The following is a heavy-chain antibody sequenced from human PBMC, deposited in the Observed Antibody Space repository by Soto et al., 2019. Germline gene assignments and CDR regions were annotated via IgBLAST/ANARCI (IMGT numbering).Heavy chain of an antibody. CDR3: ARAGGGYCSSTSCYSDFGGGYYGMDV. CDR2: TYYSGST. D-gene: IGHD2-2*01. Sequence: SATLSLTCTVSGCSIRSYYWSWIRQPPGKGLEWIGYTYYSGSTNYNPPLKSRVTISVDTSKNQFSLKLSSVTAADTAVYYCARAGGGYCSSTSCYSDFGGGYYGMDVWGQGTTVTVS. J-gene: IGHJ6*02. V-gene: IGHV4-59*01. CDR1: GCSIRSYY.